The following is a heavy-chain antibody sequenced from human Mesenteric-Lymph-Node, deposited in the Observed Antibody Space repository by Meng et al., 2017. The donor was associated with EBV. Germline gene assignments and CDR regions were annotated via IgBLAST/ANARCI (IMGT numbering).Heavy chain of an antibody. CDR3: ARAPLYGDNDWFDP. J-gene: IGHJ5*02. Sequence: QGRREEPGPGLVKPSGTLSLTCAVSGGSISSSYWWIWVRQPPGKGLEWIGEIYHSGSTNYNPSLKSRVTISLDKSKNQFSLKLSSVTAADTAVYYCARAPLYGDNDWFDPWGQGTLVTVSS. V-gene: IGHV4-4*02. CDR1: GGSISSSYW. D-gene: IGHD4-17*01. CDR2: IYHSGST.